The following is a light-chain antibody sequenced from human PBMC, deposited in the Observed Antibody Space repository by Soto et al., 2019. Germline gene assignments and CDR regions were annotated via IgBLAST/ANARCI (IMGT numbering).Light chain of an antibody. CDR1: QAINTY. Sequence: DMQMTQSPSSRSASVGERIMVTCRAIQAINTYLNWYQQRPGKAPKVLIYESSLLQSGVPSRFSGSGSGTDFPTTISSLQPEDFVTYYCQHFKSFPITFGQGTRLEIK. CDR2: ESS. CDR3: QHFKSFPIT. V-gene: IGKV1-39*01. J-gene: IGKJ5*01.